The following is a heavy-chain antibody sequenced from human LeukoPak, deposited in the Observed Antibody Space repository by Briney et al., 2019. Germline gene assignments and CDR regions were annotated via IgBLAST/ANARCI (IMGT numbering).Heavy chain of an antibody. CDR3: AKSSFTVPTNYYSYGMDV. CDR1: GFTFSSYS. D-gene: IGHD4-17*01. Sequence: PGGSLRLSCAASGFTFSSYSMNWVRQAPGKGLEWVSSISSSSSYIYYADSVKGRFTISRDNAKNSLYLQMNSMRAEDTAVYYCAKSSFTVPTNYYSYGMDVWGQGTTVTVSS. CDR2: ISSSSSYI. V-gene: IGHV3-21*01. J-gene: IGHJ6*02.